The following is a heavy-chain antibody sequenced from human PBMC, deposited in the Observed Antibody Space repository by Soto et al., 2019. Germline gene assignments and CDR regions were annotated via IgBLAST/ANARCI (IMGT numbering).Heavy chain of an antibody. D-gene: IGHD6-13*01. CDR3: ARELHSSTWPNFDF. Sequence: GGSLRLSCAASGFTFSSYGMHWVRQAPGKGLEWVAVIWYDGTNKYYADSVKGRFTISRDNSKNTLYLHMNSLRAEDTAVYYCARELHSSTWPNFDFWGQGALVTVSS. CDR2: IWYDGTNK. V-gene: IGHV3-33*01. CDR1: GFTFSSYG. J-gene: IGHJ4*02.